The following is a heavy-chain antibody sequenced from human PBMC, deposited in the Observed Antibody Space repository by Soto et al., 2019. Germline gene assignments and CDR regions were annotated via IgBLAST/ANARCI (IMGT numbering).Heavy chain of an antibody. CDR1: VGSISSYY. D-gene: IGHD4-17*01. CDR2: IYYSGST. CDR3: ARRYGSAFDI. J-gene: IGHJ3*02. Sequence: SETLSLTCPVSVGSISSYYWSWIRQPPGKGLEWIGYIYYSGSTNYNPSLKSRVTISVDTSKNQFSLKLSSVTAADTAVYYCARRYGSAFDIWGQGTMVT. V-gene: IGHV4-59*01.